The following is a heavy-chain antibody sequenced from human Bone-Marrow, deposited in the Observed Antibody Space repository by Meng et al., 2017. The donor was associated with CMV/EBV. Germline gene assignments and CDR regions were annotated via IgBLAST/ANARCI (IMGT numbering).Heavy chain of an antibody. CDR1: GFTFSRYW. CDR2: ISSDGSTT. Sequence: GESLKISCAASGFTFSRYWMHWVRQAPGKGLVWVSRISSDGSTTNYADSVKGRFTISRDNAKNSLYLQMNSLRAEDTAVYYCARASLTYYYDSSGYLDYWGQGTLVTVSS. CDR3: ARASLTYYYDSSGYLDY. J-gene: IGHJ4*02. D-gene: IGHD3-22*01. V-gene: IGHV3-74*01.